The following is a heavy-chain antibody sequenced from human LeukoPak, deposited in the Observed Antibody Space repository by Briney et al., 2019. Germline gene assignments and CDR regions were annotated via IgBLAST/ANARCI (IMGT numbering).Heavy chain of an antibody. Sequence: PGGSLRLSCAASGFTFSSYAMSWVRQAPGKGLEWVSSISSSSSYIYYTDSVRGRFTISRDNARNSLYLQMNSLRAEDTAVYYCARDQGGMTLVGNAFDIWGQGTMVTVSS. J-gene: IGHJ3*02. V-gene: IGHV3-21*01. CDR3: ARDQGGMTLVGNAFDI. CDR2: ISSSSSYI. CDR1: GFTFSSYA. D-gene: IGHD3-16*01.